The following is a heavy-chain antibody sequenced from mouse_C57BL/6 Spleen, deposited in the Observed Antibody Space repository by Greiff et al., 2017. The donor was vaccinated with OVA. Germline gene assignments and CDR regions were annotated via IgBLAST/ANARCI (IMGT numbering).Heavy chain of an antibody. CDR3: ARGDFSYYYGSSYVGQFAY. J-gene: IGHJ3*01. Sequence: VQLQQSGAELMKPGALVKLSCKATGYTFTGYWIEWVKQRPGHGLEWIGEILPGSGSTNYNEKFKGKATFTADTSSNTAYMQLSSLTTEDSAIYYCARGDFSYYYGSSYVGQFAYWGQGTLVTVSA. V-gene: IGHV1-9*01. D-gene: IGHD1-1*01. CDR2: ILPGSGST. CDR1: GYTFTGYW.